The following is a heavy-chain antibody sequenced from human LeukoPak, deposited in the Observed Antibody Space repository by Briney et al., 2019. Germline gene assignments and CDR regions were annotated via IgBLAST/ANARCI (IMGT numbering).Heavy chain of an antibody. CDR1: GFTFSDYS. D-gene: IGHD6-19*01. CDR3: AKGGRAVAGPDY. Sequence: PGGSLRLSCAASGFTFSDYSMGWVRLAPGKGLEWVSIISKGGSPYYAGSVKGRFTISRDDSKNTLYLQMNSLRAEDTAVYYCAKGGRAVAGPDYWGQGTLATVSS. J-gene: IGHJ4*02. CDR2: ISKGGSP. V-gene: IGHV3-23*01.